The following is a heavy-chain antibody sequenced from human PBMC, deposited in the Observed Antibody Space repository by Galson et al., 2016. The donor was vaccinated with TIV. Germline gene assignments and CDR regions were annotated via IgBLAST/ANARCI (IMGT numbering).Heavy chain of an antibody. Sequence: LRLSCAASGFTFSSYNMHWVRQAPGKGLEWVAVIAYDGSYNHYAGSVKGRFIVSRDDSKTTLDLQMNSLGAEDTALYYCAKEENSGYYPNDAFDFWGQGTMVTVS. V-gene: IGHV3-30*18. D-gene: IGHD3-3*01. CDR3: AKEENSGYYPNDAFDF. J-gene: IGHJ3*01. CDR1: GFTFSSYN. CDR2: IAYDGSYN.